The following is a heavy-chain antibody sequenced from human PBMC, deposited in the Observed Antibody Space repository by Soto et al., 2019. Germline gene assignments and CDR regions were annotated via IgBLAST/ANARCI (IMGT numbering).Heavy chain of an antibody. J-gene: IGHJ6*02. D-gene: IGHD3-9*01. V-gene: IGHV3-30*18. CDR3: AKVSYYDIRYGMDV. CDR1: GFTFSSYG. CDR2: ISYDGSNK. Sequence: SLRLSCAASGFTFSSYGMHWVRQAPGKGLEWVAVISYDGSNKYYADSVKGRFTISRDNSKNTLYLQMNSLRAEDTAVCYCAKVSYYDIRYGMDVWGQGTTVTVSS.